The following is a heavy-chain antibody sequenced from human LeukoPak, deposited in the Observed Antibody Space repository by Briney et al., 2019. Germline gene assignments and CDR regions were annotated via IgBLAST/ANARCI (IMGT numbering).Heavy chain of an antibody. V-gene: IGHV3-74*01. Sequence: SXRLSXXXXXFTFXSYWMHWVRHAPGKGLVWVSRINSDGSSTSYADSVKGRFTISRDNAKNTLYLQMNSLRAEDTAVYYCASRIAAAGTLDYWGQGTLVTVSS. D-gene: IGHD6-13*01. CDR3: ASRIAAAGTLDY. J-gene: IGHJ4*02. CDR1: XFTFXSYW. CDR2: INSDGSST.